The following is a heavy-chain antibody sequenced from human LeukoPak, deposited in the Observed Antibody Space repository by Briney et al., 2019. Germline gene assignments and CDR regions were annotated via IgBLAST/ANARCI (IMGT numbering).Heavy chain of an antibody. V-gene: IGHV3-11*06. Sequence: GGSLRLSCAASGFTFSDYYMSWLRQAPGKGLEWVSSISSSSSYIYYADSVKGHFTTSRDNVKNSLYLQMNSLRAEDTAVYYCARGMRLVRGLMFDYWGQGTLVTVSS. CDR3: ARGMRLVRGLMFDY. CDR1: GFTFSDYY. J-gene: IGHJ4*02. D-gene: IGHD3-10*01. CDR2: ISSSSSYI.